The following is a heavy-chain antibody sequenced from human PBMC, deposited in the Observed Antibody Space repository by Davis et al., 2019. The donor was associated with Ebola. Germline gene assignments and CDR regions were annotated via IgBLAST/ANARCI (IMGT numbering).Heavy chain of an antibody. J-gene: IGHJ4*02. D-gene: IGHD3-10*01. CDR3: ARVLIYGSGSYLFDY. Sequence: SETLSLTCSVSGGPISSHYWSWIRQPPGKGLEWIGYIYNSGNIKYNPSLKSRVTISVDTSKNQFSLQLSSVTAADTAVYYCARVLIYGSGSYLFDYWGQGSLVTVSS. CDR1: GGPISSHY. CDR2: IYNSGNI. V-gene: IGHV4-59*11.